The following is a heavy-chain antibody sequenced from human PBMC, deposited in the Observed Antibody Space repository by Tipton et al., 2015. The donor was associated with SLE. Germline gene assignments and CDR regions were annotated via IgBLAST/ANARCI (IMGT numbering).Heavy chain of an antibody. V-gene: IGHV3-9*01. J-gene: IGHJ6*02. CDR1: GFTFDEFA. CDR2: ISWNSGRV. Sequence: SLRLSCAASGFTFDEFAMYWVRQAPGMGLEWVSGISWNSGRVGYADSVKGRFTISRDNAKNSLYLQMNSLRAEDTAVYYCAREFRYYDFWSGYRDHYYYGMDVWGQGTTVTVSS. CDR3: AREFRYYDFWSGYRDHYYYGMDV. D-gene: IGHD3-3*01.